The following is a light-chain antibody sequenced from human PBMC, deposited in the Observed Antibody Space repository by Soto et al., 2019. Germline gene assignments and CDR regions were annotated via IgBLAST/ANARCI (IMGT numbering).Light chain of an antibody. V-gene: IGKV3-20*01. J-gene: IGKJ1*01. CDR1: QSVSSRY. Sequence: EIVFTQSPGIRTLSPGERATLSCRASQSVSSRYLAWYQQKPGQAPRLLIYGASSRETGIPDMFSGSGAGPDFTRTISSLKDEDVAVYYCHQYYSTTRTFGHGTKVDIK. CDR3: HQYYSTTRT. CDR2: GAS.